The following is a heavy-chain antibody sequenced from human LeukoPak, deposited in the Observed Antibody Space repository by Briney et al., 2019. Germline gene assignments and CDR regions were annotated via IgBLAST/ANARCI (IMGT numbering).Heavy chain of an antibody. CDR2: INPSGGST. CDR1: GYNFITYY. Sequence: ASVKVSCKASGYNFITYYMHWVRQAPGQGLEWIGIINPSGGSTSYAQKFQDRVTMTRDTSTSTAYMELSSLKSEDTAVYYCAREDVVLVDAVRYYYYGMDVWGQGTTVTVSS. D-gene: IGHD2-8*01. J-gene: IGHJ6*02. CDR3: AREDVVLVDAVRYYYYGMDV. V-gene: IGHV1-46*01.